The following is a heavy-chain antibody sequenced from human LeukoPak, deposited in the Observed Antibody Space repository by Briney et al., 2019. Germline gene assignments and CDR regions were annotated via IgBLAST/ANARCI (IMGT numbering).Heavy chain of an antibody. CDR2: ISETGDSK. Sequence: GGSLRLSCAASRFTLNNYGMSWVRQAPGKGLEWVSSISETGDSKYYADSVQGRFTISRDNSKNTLYLQMNSLRSEDTALYYCAKVWRGNYYDYWGQGTLVTVSS. V-gene: IGHV3-23*01. CDR3: AKVWRGNYYDY. CDR1: RFTLNNYG. D-gene: IGHD1-1*01. J-gene: IGHJ4*02.